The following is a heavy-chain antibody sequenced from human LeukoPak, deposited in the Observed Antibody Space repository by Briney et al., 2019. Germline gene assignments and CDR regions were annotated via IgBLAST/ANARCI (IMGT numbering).Heavy chain of an antibody. CDR1: GYSIRSGFY. V-gene: IGHV4-38-2*02. D-gene: IGHD3-9*01. J-gene: IGHJ4*02. Sequence: SETLSLTCTVSGYSIRSGFYWGWIRQSPGKGLEWIGDIYHSGITYYTPSLKSRVTISVDTSKNQFYLKLSSVTAADTAVYYCARAVGSFDWLPLFDYWGQGTLVTVSS. CDR3: ARAVGSFDWLPLFDY. CDR2: IYHSGIT.